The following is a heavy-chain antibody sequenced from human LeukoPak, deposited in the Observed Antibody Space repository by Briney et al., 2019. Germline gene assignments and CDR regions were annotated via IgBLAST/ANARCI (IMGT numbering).Heavy chain of an antibody. J-gene: IGHJ6*02. CDR1: GFTFSSYG. V-gene: IGHV3-30*03. CDR3: ARELLVVEPLYGLDV. D-gene: IGHD2-2*01. CDR2: ISYDENNK. Sequence: GGSLRLSCAASGFTFSSYGMHWVRQAPGKGLEWVTVISYDENNKYYTDSVKGRFTISRDNSRNTLYLQMNSLRTEDTAVYYCARELLVVEPLYGLDVWGQGTTVTVSS.